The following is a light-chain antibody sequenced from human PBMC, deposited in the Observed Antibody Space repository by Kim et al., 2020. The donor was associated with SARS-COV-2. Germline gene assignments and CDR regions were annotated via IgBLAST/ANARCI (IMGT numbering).Light chain of an antibody. V-gene: IGKV3-20*01. CDR2: SAS. CDR1: QSVDSTD. J-gene: IGKJ2*01. Sequence: EIVLTQSPGTLSLSPGERATLSCRTSQSVDSTDVAWYQQKRGQAPRLLIYSASTRATGIPDRFSGSGSGTDFTLTISRLEPEDFAVYYCQLFGSSLYTFGQGTKLEIK. CDR3: QLFGSSLYT.